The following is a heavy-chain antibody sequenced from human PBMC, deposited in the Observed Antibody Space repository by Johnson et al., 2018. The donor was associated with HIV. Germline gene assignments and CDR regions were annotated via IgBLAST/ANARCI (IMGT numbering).Heavy chain of an antibody. CDR1: GFTVSSNY. J-gene: IGHJ3*02. CDR3: AKDIGSGSYPDAFDI. D-gene: IGHD1-26*01. V-gene: IGHV3-66*01. Sequence: VQLVESGGGLVQPGGSLRLSCAASGFTVSSNYINWVRQAPGKGLEWVSLIYPGGTTFYADSVEGRFSISRDNSKNTLYVEMNSLRAEDTALYYCAKDIGSGSYPDAFDIWGQGTMVTVSS. CDR2: IYPGGTT.